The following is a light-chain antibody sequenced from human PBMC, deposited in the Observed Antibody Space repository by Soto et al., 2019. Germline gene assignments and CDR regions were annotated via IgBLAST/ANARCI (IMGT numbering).Light chain of an antibody. CDR1: RSVSTY. CDR2: DAS. CDR3: QQRDNWPLT. V-gene: IGKV3-11*01. J-gene: IGKJ4*01. Sequence: ILLTQSPATLSLSPGEMATLSCTASRSVSTYLDWYQQKPGQAPRLLIYDASSRATGNPARFSGSGSGTDFTLTITSLEPESLAVYYCQQRDNWPLTFGGGTKVEIK.